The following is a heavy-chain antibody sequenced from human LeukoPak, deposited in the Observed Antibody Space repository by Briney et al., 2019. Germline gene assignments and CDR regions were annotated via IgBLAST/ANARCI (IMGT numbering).Heavy chain of an antibody. CDR2: IYSSSSYI. V-gene: IGHV3-21*01. CDR3: ARKLEENGSFYFDY. J-gene: IGHJ4*02. D-gene: IGHD1-26*01. Sequence: PGGSLRLSCAASGFTVSSNYMNWVRQAPGEGLEWVSSIYSSSSYIYYADSVNGRFTISRDTAKKSLYLQIYILRAEDTAVYFCARKLEENGSFYFDYWGQGTLVTVSS. CDR1: GFTVSSNY.